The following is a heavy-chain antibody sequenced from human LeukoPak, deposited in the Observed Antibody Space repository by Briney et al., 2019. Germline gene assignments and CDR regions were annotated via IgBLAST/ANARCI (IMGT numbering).Heavy chain of an antibody. D-gene: IGHD2-2*01. V-gene: IGHV1-69*05. J-gene: IGHJ4*02. CDR2: IIPIFGTA. CDR3: ASCLGSTSCSGFDY. CDR1: GGTFSSYA. Sequence: GASVKVSCKASGGTFSSYAISWVRQAPGQGLDWMGGIIPIFGTANYAQKFQGRVTITTDESTSTAYMELSSLRSEDTAVYYCASCLGSTSCSGFDYWGQGTLVTVSS.